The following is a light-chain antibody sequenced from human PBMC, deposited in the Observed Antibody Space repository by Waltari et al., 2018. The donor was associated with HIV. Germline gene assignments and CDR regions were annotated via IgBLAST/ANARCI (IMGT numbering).Light chain of an antibody. Sequence: DTALTQSPGTLSLSPGEGAILSCRTSQPVSSSHLAWYQQKPGQAPRLLVYGASTRAAGIPDRFSGSGSGADFTLSISRLEPGDFAVYYCHQYGSLPETFGQGTKV. CDR3: HQYGSLPET. CDR1: QPVSSSH. J-gene: IGKJ1*01. V-gene: IGKV3-20*01. CDR2: GAS.